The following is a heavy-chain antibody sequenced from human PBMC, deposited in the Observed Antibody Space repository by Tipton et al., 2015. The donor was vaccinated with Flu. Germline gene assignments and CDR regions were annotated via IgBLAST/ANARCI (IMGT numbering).Heavy chain of an antibody. V-gene: IGHV4-4*07. CDR1: GGSINNYY. CDR3: ARTRSGNYLDDAFDI. D-gene: IGHD1-26*01. J-gene: IGHJ3*02. Sequence: TLSLTCTVSGGSINNYYWTWIRQPAGRGLEWIGQLYTSGSTNYSPSLQSRVTMSVDTAKNRFSLKLSSVTAADTAVYYCARTRSGNYLDDAFDIWGQGTLVTVSS. CDR2: LYTSGST.